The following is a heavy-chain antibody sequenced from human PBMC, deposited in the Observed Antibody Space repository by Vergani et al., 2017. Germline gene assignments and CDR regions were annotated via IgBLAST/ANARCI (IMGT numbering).Heavy chain of an antibody. CDR2: SKSDGSIT. Sequence: DVHLAESGGGFFQPGGSLRLSCSASGFSFNSYWMHWVRQVPGKGLLWVSRSKSDGSITAYADSVKGRFTISRDNAQKTLYLQMNSLRVEDTGVYYCARARCIETCYMSNWLDSWGQGTLVTVSS. CDR1: GFSFNSYW. V-gene: IGHV3-74*03. J-gene: IGHJ5*01. CDR3: ARARCIETCYMSNWLDS. D-gene: IGHD3-9*01.